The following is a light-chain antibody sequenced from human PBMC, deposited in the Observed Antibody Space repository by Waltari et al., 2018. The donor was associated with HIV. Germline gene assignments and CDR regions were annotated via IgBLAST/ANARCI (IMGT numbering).Light chain of an antibody. CDR3: QSYDSRLSGSV. J-gene: IGLJ7*01. CDR2: GDN. V-gene: IGLV1-40*01. CDR1: SSNIGAGYE. Sequence: QSVLTQPPSVSGAPGQRVTISCNGSSSNIGAGYEVHWYQQLPGTAPKLLIYGDNNRPSGGPDRFSGSKSGTSASLASTGLQAEDESDYYCQSYDSRLSGSVFGGGTQLTVL.